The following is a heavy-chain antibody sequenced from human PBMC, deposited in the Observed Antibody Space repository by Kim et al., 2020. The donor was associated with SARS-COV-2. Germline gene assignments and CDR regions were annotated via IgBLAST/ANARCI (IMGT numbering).Heavy chain of an antibody. CDR3: ARVPRYWSSSSSYYYYYGMDV. CDR2: ISSSSSTI. CDR1: GFTFSSYS. J-gene: IGHJ6*02. Sequence: GGSLRLSCAASGFTFSSYSMNWVRQAPGKGLEWVSYISSSSSTIYYADSVKGRFTISRDNAKNSLYLQMNSLRDEDTAVYYCARVPRYWSSSSSYYYYYGMDVWGQGTTVTVSS. D-gene: IGHD6-6*01. V-gene: IGHV3-48*02.